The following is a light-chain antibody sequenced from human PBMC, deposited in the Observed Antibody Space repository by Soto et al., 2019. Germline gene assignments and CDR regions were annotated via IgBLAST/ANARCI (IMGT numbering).Light chain of an antibody. CDR2: DVL. CDR1: QSITYW. J-gene: IGKJ2*01. V-gene: IGKV1-5*01. CDR3: QQYHIFSFT. Sequence: DIQMTQSPSSLSASVGDRVTITCRASQSITYWLAWYQQKPGRAPKLLIYDVLNLQSGVPSRFSGSGSGTEFTLTISSLQPDDSATYYCQQYHIFSFTFGQGTKLEIK.